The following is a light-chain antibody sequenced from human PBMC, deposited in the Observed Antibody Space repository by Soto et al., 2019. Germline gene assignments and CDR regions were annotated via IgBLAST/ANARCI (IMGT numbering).Light chain of an antibody. CDR1: QNIYSN. CDR3: LQYHNLWA. J-gene: IGKJ1*01. V-gene: IGKV3-15*01. CDR2: RAS. Sequence: ILMTQSPASLSVSPGERATLSCRASQNIYSNIAWYQQRPGQAPRLLIYRASTRATGVPARFSGSGSVTEFTLTISSLQSEDFTVYSCLQYHNLWAFGQGTKVEIK.